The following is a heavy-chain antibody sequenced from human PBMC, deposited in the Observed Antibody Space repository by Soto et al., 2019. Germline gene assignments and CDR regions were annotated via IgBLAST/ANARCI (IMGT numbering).Heavy chain of an antibody. J-gene: IGHJ4*02. CDR1: GGSISSSNW. CDR3: AKGYSSGWYFDY. V-gene: IGHV4-4*02. CDR2: IYHSGST. D-gene: IGHD6-19*01. Sequence: SETLSLTCAVSGGSISSSNWWSWVRQPPGKGLEWIGEIYHSGSTNYNPSLKSRVTISVDKSKNQFSLKLSSLTAADTAVYYCAKGYSSGWYFDYWGQGTLVTVSS.